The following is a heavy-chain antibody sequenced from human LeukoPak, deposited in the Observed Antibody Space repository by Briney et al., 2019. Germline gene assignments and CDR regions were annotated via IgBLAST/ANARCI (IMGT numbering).Heavy chain of an antibody. V-gene: IGHV5-51*01. CDR1: GYSFTSYW. D-gene: IGHD2-2*02. Sequence: GESLKTSCKCLGYSFTSYWIGWVREMPGKGLGWVGISYTVDSDTRYSPSLQGQVTISADKSISTAYLQWSSLKASDTAMYYCARRPGGPLVVPAAIDGGLFDYWGQGTLVTVSS. J-gene: IGHJ4*02. CDR3: ARRPGGPLVVPAAIDGGLFDY. CDR2: SYTVDSDT.